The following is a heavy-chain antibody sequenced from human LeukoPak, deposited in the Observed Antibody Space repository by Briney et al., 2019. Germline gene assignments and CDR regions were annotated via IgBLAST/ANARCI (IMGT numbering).Heavy chain of an antibody. V-gene: IGHV1-2*02. CDR2: INPNSGGT. CDR3: ARDRSPIVLMVYAHFDY. CDR1: GYTFTGYY. J-gene: IGHJ4*02. D-gene: IGHD2-8*01. Sequence: GASVKVSCKASGYTFTGYYMLWVRQAPGQGLEWMGWINPNSGGTNYAQKFQGRVTMTRDTSISTAYMELSRLRPDDTAVYYCARDRSPIVLMVYAHFDYWGQGTLVTVSS.